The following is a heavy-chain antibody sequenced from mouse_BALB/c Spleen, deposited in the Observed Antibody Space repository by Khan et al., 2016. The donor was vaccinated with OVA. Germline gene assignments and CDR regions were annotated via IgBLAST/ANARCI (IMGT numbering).Heavy chain of an antibody. CDR3: ARHQFPLSMDS. Sequence: QVQLKESGPDLVEPSQSLSITCTVSGFSLTSYAIHWVRQPPGKGLEWLVVIWSDGSTTYNSALKSRLSISKDNSKSQVFLKINSLQTDDTARYYCARHQFPLSMDSWGQGTSVTVSS. CDR1: GFSLTSYA. V-gene: IGHV2-6-2*01. CDR2: IWSDGST. J-gene: IGHJ4*01.